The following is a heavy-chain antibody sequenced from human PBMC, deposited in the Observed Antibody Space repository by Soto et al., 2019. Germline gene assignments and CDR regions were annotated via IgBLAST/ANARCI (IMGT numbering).Heavy chain of an antibody. Sequence: PSETLSLTCTVSGGSISSSSYYWGWIRQPPGKGLGWIGSIYYSGSTYYNPSLKGRVTISVDTSKNQFSLKLCSVTAADTAVYYCARGRARYCSGGSCYSAGFPHWGQGTLVTVSS. V-gene: IGHV4-39*01. D-gene: IGHD2-15*01. J-gene: IGHJ1*01. CDR1: GGSISSSSYY. CDR2: IYYSGST. CDR3: ARGRARYCSGGSCYSAGFPH.